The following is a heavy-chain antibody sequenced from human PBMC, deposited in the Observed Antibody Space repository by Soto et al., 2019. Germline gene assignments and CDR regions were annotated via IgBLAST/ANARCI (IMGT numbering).Heavy chain of an antibody. CDR3: ARLSGGGEWKQWLVRENFDY. V-gene: IGHV4-39*01. Sequence: SSETLSLTCTVSGGSISSSSYYWGWIRQPPGKGLEWIGSIYYSGSTYYNPSLKSRVTISVDTSKNQFSLKLSSVTAADTAVYYCARLSGGGEWKQWLVRENFDYWGQGTLVTVSS. CDR2: IYYSGST. D-gene: IGHD6-19*01. CDR1: GGSISSSSYY. J-gene: IGHJ4*02.